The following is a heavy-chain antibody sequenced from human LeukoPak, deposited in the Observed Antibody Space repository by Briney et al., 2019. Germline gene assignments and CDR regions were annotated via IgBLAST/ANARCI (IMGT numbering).Heavy chain of an antibody. J-gene: IGHJ4*02. D-gene: IGHD7-27*01. CDR1: GYTFTSYD. CDR2: MSPNSGDT. CDR3: ARGPPNWGYDY. Sequence: ASVKVSCKASGYTFTSYDFNWVRQATGQRPEWMGWMSPNSGDTGYAQRFQDRVTMTRNTSISTAYMELSSLRSDDTAVYYCARGPPNWGYDYWGPGTLVTVSS. V-gene: IGHV1-8*01.